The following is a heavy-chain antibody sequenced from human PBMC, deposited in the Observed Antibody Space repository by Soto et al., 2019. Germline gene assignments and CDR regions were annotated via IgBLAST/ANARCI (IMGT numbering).Heavy chain of an antibody. Sequence: PSETLSLTCAVNGGSFSGDYWSWIHQPPGKGLEWIGEITHSGTTTYNPSLKSRVIISIDTSKKQFSLKVSPVTAADTAVYYCARGECSGGPCSFFDVWGHGTMVTVSS. D-gene: IGHD2-15*01. V-gene: IGHV4-34*01. CDR2: ITHSGTT. CDR1: GGSFSGDY. CDR3: ARGECSGGPCSFFDV. J-gene: IGHJ3*01.